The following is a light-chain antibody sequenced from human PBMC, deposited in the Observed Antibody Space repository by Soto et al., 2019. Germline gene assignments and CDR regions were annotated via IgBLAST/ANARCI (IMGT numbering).Light chain of an antibody. CDR1: QTIGSSY. CDR2: GTS. CDR3: QEFGSSSLT. V-gene: IGKV3-20*01. Sequence: ENVLSQSPGTLSLSPGERATLSCRASQTIGSSYLAWYQQKPGHAPRLIIYGTSIRATGIPDRFSGSGSGTDFTLTISRLEPEDFAVYYCQEFGSSSLTFGQGTKVEIK. J-gene: IGKJ1*01.